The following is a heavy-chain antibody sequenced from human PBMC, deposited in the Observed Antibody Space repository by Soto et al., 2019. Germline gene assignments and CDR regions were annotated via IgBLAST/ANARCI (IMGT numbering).Heavy chain of an antibody. J-gene: IGHJ6*02. V-gene: IGHV2-70*01. CDR1: GFSLSTRGMC. D-gene: IGHD3-10*01. CDR3: ARIPMVRGVIYYYYGMDV. Sequence: SGPTLVNPTQTLTLTCTFSGFSLSTRGMCVSWIRQPPGKALEWLALIDWDDDKYYSTSLKTRLTISKDTSKNQVVLTMTNMDPVDTATYYCARIPMVRGVIYYYYGMDVWGQGTTVTVSS. CDR2: IDWDDDK.